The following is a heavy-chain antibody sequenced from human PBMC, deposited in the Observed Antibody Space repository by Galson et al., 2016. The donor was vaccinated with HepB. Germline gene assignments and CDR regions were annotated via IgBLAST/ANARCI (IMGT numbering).Heavy chain of an antibody. CDR1: GVTFNDYA. CDR3: VGSYYYDSSGQAFDV. Sequence: SVKVSCKVSGVTFNDYAISFVRQALGQGLEWMGGIIPIFGTVNYAQNFQGRLTITADESTSTAYMELSSLRSEDTALYFCVGSYYYDSSGQAFDVWSQGTRVTVSS. V-gene: IGHV1-69*13. D-gene: IGHD3-22*01. CDR2: IIPIFGTV. J-gene: IGHJ3*01.